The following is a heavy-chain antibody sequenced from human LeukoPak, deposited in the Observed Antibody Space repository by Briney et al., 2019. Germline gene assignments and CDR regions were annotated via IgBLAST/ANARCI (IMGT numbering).Heavy chain of an antibody. CDR2: ISSSSSTI. CDR3: TTDPVVPAAMSGMDV. CDR1: GFTFSSYS. J-gene: IGHJ6*02. V-gene: IGHV3-48*01. D-gene: IGHD2-2*01. Sequence: GGSLRLSCAASGFTFSSYSMNWVRQAPGKGLEWVSYISSSSSTIYYADSVKGRFTISRDNAKNSLYLQMNSLKTEDTAVYYCTTDPVVPAAMSGMDVWGQGTTVTVSS.